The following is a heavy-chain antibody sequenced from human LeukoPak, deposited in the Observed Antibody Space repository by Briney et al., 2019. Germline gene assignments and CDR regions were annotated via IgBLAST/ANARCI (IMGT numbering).Heavy chain of an antibody. D-gene: IGHD3-22*01. CDR2: FDPEDGET. CDR3: ATVTMIQYWYFDL. CDR1: GYTLTELS. V-gene: IGHV1-24*01. J-gene: IGHJ2*01. Sequence: GASVKVSCKVSGYTLTELSMHWVRQAPGKGLEWMGGFDPEDGETIYAQKFQGRVTMTEDTSTDTAYMELSSLRSEDTAVYYCATVTMIQYWYFDLWGPWHPGHCLL.